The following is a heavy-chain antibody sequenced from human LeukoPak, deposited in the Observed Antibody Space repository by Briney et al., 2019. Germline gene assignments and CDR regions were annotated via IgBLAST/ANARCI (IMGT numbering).Heavy chain of an antibody. V-gene: IGHV1-69*13. CDR2: IIPIFGTA. CDR3: ARDLSYYDSSGYSLYYFDY. CDR1: GGTFSSYA. Sequence: GASVKVSYKASGGTFSSYAISWVRQAPGQGLEWMGGIIPIFGTANYAQKFQGRVTITADESTSTAYMELSSLRSEDTAVYYCARDLSYYDSSGYSLYYFDYWGQGTLVTVSS. D-gene: IGHD3-22*01. J-gene: IGHJ4*02.